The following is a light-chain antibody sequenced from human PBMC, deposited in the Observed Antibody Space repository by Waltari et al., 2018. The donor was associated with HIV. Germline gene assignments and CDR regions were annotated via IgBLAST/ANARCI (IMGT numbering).Light chain of an antibody. CDR3: SSYTSSSTPSWV. CDR2: DVS. J-gene: IGLJ3*02. V-gene: IGLV2-14*03. CDR1: SSDVGGYNS. Sequence: QSALTQPASVSGSPGQSITISCSGTSSDVGGYNSVSCYQQHPGKAPQLMIYDVSNRPSGVSNRFSGSKSGNTASLTISGLQAEDEADYYCSSYTSSSTPSWVFGGGTKLTVL.